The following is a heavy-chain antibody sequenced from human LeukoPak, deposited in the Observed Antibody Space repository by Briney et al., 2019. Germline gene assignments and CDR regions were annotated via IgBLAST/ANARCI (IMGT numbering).Heavy chain of an antibody. V-gene: IGHV4-39*07. CDR3: ARELMDCSGGTCYSSFFDY. D-gene: IGHD2-15*01. CDR1: GGSISSSSYF. CDR2: IYYRGSA. J-gene: IGHJ4*02. Sequence: SETLSLTCTVSGGSISSSSYFWGWVRQPPGKGLEWIGGIYYRGSAYYNPSLKSRVTISVDTSKNQFSLKLSSVTAADTAVYYCARELMDCSGGTCYSSFFDYWGQGTLVTVSS.